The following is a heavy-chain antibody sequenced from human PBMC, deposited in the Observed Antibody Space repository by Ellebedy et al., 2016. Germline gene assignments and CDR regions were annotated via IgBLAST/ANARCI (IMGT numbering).Heavy chain of an antibody. D-gene: IGHD3-10*01. V-gene: IGHV3-13*01. CDR2: IGTAGDT. Sequence: GGSLRLSCAASGFTFGTNDMHWVRQSPGKALEWVSGIGTAGDTFYPDSVKGRFTISRENAKNSLYLQMNSLKAGDTAVYFCARGHGGVRGVISPLDLWGQGTLVSVSS. CDR3: ARGHGGVRGVISPLDL. J-gene: IGHJ4*02. CDR1: GFTFGTND.